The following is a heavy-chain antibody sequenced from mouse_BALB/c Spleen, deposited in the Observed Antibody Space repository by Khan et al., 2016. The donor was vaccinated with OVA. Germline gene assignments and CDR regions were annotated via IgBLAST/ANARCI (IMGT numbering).Heavy chain of an antibody. D-gene: IGHD2-14*01. CDR1: GYTFTSYT. CDR3: VGDGAYHRGDGWFAY. J-gene: IGHJ3*01. V-gene: IGHV1-4*01. CDR2: INPSNRYT. Sequence: QVQLQQSGAELARPGASVKMSCKASGYTFTSYTIHWIKKRPGQGLEWIGYINPSNRYTNYNQKFKDKATLTTDKSSTTAYLQLSSLTSDDSAVFNCVGDGAYHRGDGWFAYWDQGTLVTVSA.